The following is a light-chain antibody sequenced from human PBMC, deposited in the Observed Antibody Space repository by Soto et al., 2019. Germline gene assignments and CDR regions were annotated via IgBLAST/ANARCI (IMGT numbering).Light chain of an antibody. CDR1: SSDVGGYNY. J-gene: IGLJ1*01. V-gene: IGLV2-14*01. Sequence: QSALTQPASVSGSPGQSITISCTGTSSDVGGYNYVSWYQQHPGKAPKLIIYDVSNRPSGVSNRFSGSKSGNTASLTISGLRAEDEADYYCNSYTSSSTYVFATGTKLTVL. CDR2: DVS. CDR3: NSYTSSSTYV.